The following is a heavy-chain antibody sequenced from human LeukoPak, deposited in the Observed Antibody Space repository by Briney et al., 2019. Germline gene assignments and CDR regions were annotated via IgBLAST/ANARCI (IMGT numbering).Heavy chain of an antibody. Sequence: SETLSLTCAVYGGSFSGHYWSWIRQPPGKGLEWIGEINHSGSTNYNPSLKSRVTISVDTSKNQFSLKLSSVTAADTAVYYCASEERRPGGYYDSSGSAWGQGTLVTVSS. CDR1: GGSFSGHY. CDR3: ASEERRPGGYYDSSGSA. V-gene: IGHV4-34*01. J-gene: IGHJ5*02. CDR2: INHSGST. D-gene: IGHD3-22*01.